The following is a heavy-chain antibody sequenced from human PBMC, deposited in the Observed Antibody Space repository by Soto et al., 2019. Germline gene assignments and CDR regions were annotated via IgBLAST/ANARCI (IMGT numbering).Heavy chain of an antibody. D-gene: IGHD1-1*01. V-gene: IGHV4-34*01. CDR1: GGSFSGYY. CDR3: ARGRYAGY. Sequence: QVQLQQWGAGLLKPSETLSLTCAVYGGSFSGYYWSWIRQPPGKGLEWIGEINHSGSTNYNPSLXRXVXXSVDTSKNQFSLKLSSVTAADTAVYYCARGRYAGYWGQGTLVTVSS. J-gene: IGHJ4*02. CDR2: INHSGST.